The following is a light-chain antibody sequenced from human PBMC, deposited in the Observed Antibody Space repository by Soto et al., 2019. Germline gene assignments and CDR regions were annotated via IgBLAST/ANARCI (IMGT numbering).Light chain of an antibody. V-gene: IGLV2-14*01. CDR3: SSYTSSSTYVV. J-gene: IGLJ2*01. CDR1: SSDVGGYNY. Sequence: QSALTQPASVPGSPGQSITISCTGTSSDVGGYNYVSWYQQHPGKAPKLMIYDVSNWPSGVSNRFSGSKSGNTASLTISGLQAEDEADYYCSSYTSSSTYVVFGGGTKLTVL. CDR2: DVS.